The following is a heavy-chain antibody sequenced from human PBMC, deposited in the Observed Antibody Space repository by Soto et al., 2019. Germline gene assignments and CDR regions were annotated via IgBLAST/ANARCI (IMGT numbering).Heavy chain of an antibody. J-gene: IGHJ3*02. CDR2: IHYTGSR. D-gene: IGHD3-16*01. CDR1: GASVNDYY. Sequence: SETLSLTCTVSGASVNDYYWNWVRQPLGKGLEWIGFIHYTGSRIFNPSLQSRVTMSVDVSQNQFSLRLTSVTAADTAIYYCARWGHPAVKAFDIWGQGTTVTVSS. V-gene: IGHV4-59*02. CDR3: ARWGHPAVKAFDI.